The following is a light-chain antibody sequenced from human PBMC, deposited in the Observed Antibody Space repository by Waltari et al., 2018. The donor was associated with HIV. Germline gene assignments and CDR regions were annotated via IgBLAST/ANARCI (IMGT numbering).Light chain of an antibody. J-gene: IGLJ3*02. V-gene: IGLV3-25*03. CDR3: QSADNTAIYWV. CDR1: ALPKHY. Sequence: SYELTQPPSVSVSPGQTVRITCSGHALPKHYAYWYHQKTGQAPVLVIFKDTDRPSGIPDRFSGSSSGTIVTLTISGVQAEDEADYYCQSADNTAIYWVFGGGTKLTVL. CDR2: KDT.